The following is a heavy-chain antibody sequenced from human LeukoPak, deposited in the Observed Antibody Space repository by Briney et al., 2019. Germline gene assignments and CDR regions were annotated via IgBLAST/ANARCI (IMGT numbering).Heavy chain of an antibody. V-gene: IGHV4-34*01. D-gene: IGHD3-9*01. CDR1: GGSFSGYY. J-gene: IGHJ3*02. CDR3: ARCRKYDKDAFDI. Sequence: SETLSLTCAVYGGSFSGYYWSWIRQPPGKGLEWIGEINHSGSTNYNPSLKSRVTISVDTSKNQFSLKLSSVTAADTAVYYCARCRKYDKDAFDIWGQGTMVTVSS. CDR2: INHSGST.